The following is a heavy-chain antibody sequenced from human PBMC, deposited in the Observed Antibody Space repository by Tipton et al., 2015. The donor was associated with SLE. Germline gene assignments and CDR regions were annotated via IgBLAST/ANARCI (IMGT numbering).Heavy chain of an antibody. CDR1: GGSVSSGNYY. D-gene: IGHD3-3*01. V-gene: IGHV4-39*07. J-gene: IGHJ4*02. Sequence: TLSLTCTVSGGSVSSGNYYWGWIRQSPGKGLEWLGSIYYGGNIYYNPSLKSRVTISLDTSKNLFSLNLNSVTAADTAVYYCARLVSIFGRFDYWGQGTLVTVSS. CDR3: ARLVSIFGRFDY. CDR2: IYYGGNI.